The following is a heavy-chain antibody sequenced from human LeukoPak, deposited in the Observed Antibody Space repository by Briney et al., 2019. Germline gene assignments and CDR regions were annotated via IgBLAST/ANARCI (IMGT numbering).Heavy chain of an antibody. J-gene: IGHJ3*02. D-gene: IGHD3-9*01. V-gene: IGHV3-23*01. CDR2: ISGSGGSI. CDR3: AKDSRPISSYAFDI. Sequence: GGSLRLSCAASGFTFSSYGMSWVRQAPGKGLEWVSAISGSGGSIYYADSVKGRFTISRDNAKHSLYLQMNSLRPEDTAFYYCAKDSRPISSYAFDIWGQGTMVTVSS. CDR1: GFTFSSYG.